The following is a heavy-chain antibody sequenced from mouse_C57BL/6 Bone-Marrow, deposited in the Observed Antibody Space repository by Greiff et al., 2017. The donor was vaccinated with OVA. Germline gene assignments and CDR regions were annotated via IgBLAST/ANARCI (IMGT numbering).Heavy chain of an antibody. Sequence: EVKLVESGGGLVKPGGSLKLSCAASGFTFSDYGMHWVRQAPEKGLEWVAYISSGSSTIYYADTVKGRFTISRDNAMNTLFLQMASLRSEDTTMYYCARDLYYCDSSYDWYFDDWGTGTTVTVSS. J-gene: IGHJ1*03. D-gene: IGHD1-1*01. CDR3: ARDLYYCDSSYDWYFDD. CDR2: ISSGSSTI. V-gene: IGHV5-17*01. CDR1: GFTFSDYG.